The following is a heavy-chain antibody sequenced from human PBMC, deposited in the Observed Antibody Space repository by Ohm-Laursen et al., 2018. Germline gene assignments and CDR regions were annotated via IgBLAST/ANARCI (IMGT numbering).Heavy chain of an antibody. V-gene: IGHV1-18*01. J-gene: IGHJ3*02. Sequence: SSVKVSCKASGYTFTSYGISWVRQAPGQGLEWMGWISAYNGNTNYAQKLQGRVTMTTDTSTSTAYMELRSLRSDDTAVYYCARGRSGSWYDAFDIWGQGTMVTVSS. CDR1: GYTFTSYG. CDR3: ARGRSGSWYDAFDI. CDR2: ISAYNGNT. D-gene: IGHD1-26*01.